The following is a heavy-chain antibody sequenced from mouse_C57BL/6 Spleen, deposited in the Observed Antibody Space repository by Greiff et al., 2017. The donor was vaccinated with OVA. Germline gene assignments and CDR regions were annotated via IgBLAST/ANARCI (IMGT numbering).Heavy chain of an antibody. D-gene: IGHD1-1*01. CDR1: GYTFTSYW. CDR3: ARMYYGSSSFDY. CDR2: IYPGSGST. J-gene: IGHJ2*01. V-gene: IGHV1-55*01. Sequence: VQLQQPGAELVKPGASVKMSCKASGYTFTSYWITWVKQRPGQGLEWIGDIYPGSGSTNYNEKFKSKATLTVDTSSSTAYMQLSSLTSEDSAVYYCARMYYGSSSFDYWGQGTTLTVSS.